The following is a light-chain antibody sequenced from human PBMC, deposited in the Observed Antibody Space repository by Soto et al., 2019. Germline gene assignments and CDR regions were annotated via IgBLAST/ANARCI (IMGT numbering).Light chain of an antibody. CDR1: QSVTGSY. Sequence: EIVLTQSPGTLSLSPGERASVSCRASQSVTGSYLAWYQQKPGQAPRLLIYEASSRVHGIQDRISGSGSGQEFTLNIRRLEPEDLSVYYYKQYANSPRTLGQGTKVEIK. CDR3: KQYANSPRT. CDR2: EAS. J-gene: IGKJ1*01. V-gene: IGKV3-20*01.